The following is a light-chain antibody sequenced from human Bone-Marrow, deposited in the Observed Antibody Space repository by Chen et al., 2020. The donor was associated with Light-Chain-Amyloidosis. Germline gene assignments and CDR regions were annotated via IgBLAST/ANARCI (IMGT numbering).Light chain of an antibody. Sequence: QSVLTQPPSASGTPGQRGTISCSEASSNLGINYEYWYQHFPGAAPNLRIPRNNQRASGVPDRCSASKSGTSAFRASSGLRSEDEAEYCCAAWGGSLGGYVFGTGTKVNVL. J-gene: IGLJ1*01. CDR2: RNN. CDR3: AAWGGSLGGYV. CDR1: SSNLGINY. V-gene: IGLV1-47*01.